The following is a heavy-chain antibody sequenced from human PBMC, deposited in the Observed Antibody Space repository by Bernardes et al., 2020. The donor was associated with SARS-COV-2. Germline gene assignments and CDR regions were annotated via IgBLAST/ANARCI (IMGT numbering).Heavy chain of an antibody. V-gene: IGHV1-8*01. Sequence: ASVKVSCKASGYTFTSYDINWVRQATGQGLEWMGWMNPNSGNTAYAQKFQGRVTMTRNTSISTAYMELSSLRSEDTAVYYCARGERGYSYAFYYYGMDVWGQGTTVTVSS. CDR3: ARGERGYSYAFYYYGMDV. D-gene: IGHD5-18*01. CDR1: GYTFTSYD. J-gene: IGHJ6*02. CDR2: MNPNSGNT.